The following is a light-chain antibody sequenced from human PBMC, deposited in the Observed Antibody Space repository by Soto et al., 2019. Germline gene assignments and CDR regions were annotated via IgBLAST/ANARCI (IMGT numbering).Light chain of an antibody. Sequence: HSALTQPASVSGSPGQSITISCTGTSSDVGGYNYVSWYQQHPGKAPKLMIYEVSNRPSGVSNRFSGSKSGNTASLTISGLQAEDEADYYCSSYISRSRVFGTGTKVTVL. V-gene: IGLV2-14*01. CDR2: EVS. J-gene: IGLJ1*01. CDR1: SSDVGGYNY. CDR3: SSYISRSRV.